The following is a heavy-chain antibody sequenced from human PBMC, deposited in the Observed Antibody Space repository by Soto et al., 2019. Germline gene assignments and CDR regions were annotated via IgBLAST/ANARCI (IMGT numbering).Heavy chain of an antibody. D-gene: IGHD2-2*01. Sequence: VSGGSSSDRSYYWVWIRKPPGKGLEWIGSIYYSGSTYYNPSLKSRVTISVDTSKNQFSLKLSSVTAADTAVYYCARHWGRIVVVPAAMTWFEPLFQGTLVTGSS. V-gene: IGHV4-39*01. J-gene: IGHJ5*02. CDR2: IYYSGST. CDR3: ARHWGRIVVVPAAMTWFEP. CDR1: GGSSSDRSYY.